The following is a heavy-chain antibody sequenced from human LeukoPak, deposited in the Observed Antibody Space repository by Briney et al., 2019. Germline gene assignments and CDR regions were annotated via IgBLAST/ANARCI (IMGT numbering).Heavy chain of an antibody. Sequence: ASVKVSCKASGYTFTSYGISWVRQARGQGLEWMGWISAYNGNTNYAQKLQGRVTMTTDTSTSTAYMELRSLRSDDTAVYYCARSLCGGDCFEHWFDPWGQGTLVTVSS. V-gene: IGHV1-18*01. D-gene: IGHD2-21*02. J-gene: IGHJ5*02. CDR2: ISAYNGNT. CDR3: ARSLCGGDCFEHWFDP. CDR1: GYTFTSYG.